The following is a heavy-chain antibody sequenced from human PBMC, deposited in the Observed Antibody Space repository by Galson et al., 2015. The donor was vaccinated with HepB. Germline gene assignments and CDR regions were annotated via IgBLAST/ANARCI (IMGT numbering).Heavy chain of an antibody. CDR3: AREGIAAATNPVDY. D-gene: IGHD6-13*01. Sequence: SVKVSCKASGGTFSTHAMSWVRQAPGQGLEWMGGITPIFSSAKYAQKFQGRVTITADESTSTVYMELSSLRSEDTAVYYCAREGIAAATNPVDYWSQGTLVTVSS. V-gene: IGHV1-69*13. CDR1: GGTFSTHA. J-gene: IGHJ4*02. CDR2: ITPIFSSA.